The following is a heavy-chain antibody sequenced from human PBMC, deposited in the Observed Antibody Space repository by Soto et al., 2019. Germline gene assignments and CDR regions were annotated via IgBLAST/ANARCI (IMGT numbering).Heavy chain of an antibody. D-gene: IGHD2-2*01. Sequence: GGSLRLSCAASGFTFSTYAMNWVRQAPGKGLEWVSGISGSDDGTYYADSVKGRFTISRDNSRSTLYLQMNSLRAEDTAIYYCAKDGLFLEVPPASLSYWGQEPWSPSPQ. J-gene: IGHJ4*01. CDR3: AKDGLFLEVPPASLSY. V-gene: IGHV3-23*01. CDR1: GFTFSTYA. CDR2: ISGSDDGT.